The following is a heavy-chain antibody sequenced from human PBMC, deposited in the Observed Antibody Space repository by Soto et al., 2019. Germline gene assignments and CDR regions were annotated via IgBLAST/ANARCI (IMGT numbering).Heavy chain of an antibody. D-gene: IGHD3-10*01. J-gene: IGHJ4*02. CDR3: AKEPPGSHNYLDY. CDR2: ITGSGSRS. CDR1: GFTFSSHA. V-gene: IGHV3-23*01. Sequence: PGGSLRLSCAASGFTFSSHAMSWVRQAPGEGLEWVSDITGSGSRSNYADSVKGRFTISRDNSKNTLNLQMNSLRAEDTAVYFCAKEPPGSHNYLDYWGQGTLVTVS.